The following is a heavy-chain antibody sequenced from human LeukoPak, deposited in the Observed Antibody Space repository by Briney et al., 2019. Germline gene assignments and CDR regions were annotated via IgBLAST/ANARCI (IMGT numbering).Heavy chain of an antibody. CDR2: ISYDGSNK. V-gene: IGHV3-30*01. J-gene: IGHJ5*02. CDR3: ARGGYSYSLYNWFDP. CDR1: GFTFSSYA. Sequence: PGGSLRLSCAASGFTFSSYAMHWVRQAPGKGLEWVAVISYDGSNKYYADSVKGRFTISRDNSKNTLYLQMNSLRAEDTAVYYCARGGYSYSLYNWFDPWGQGTLVTVSS. D-gene: IGHD5-18*01.